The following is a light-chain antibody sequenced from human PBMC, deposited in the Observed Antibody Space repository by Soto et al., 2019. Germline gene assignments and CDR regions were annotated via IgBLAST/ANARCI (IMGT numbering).Light chain of an antibody. V-gene: IGLV2-14*01. CDR1: SSDVGGYNY. CDR2: DVS. J-gene: IGLJ1*01. Sequence: QSALTQPASVSGSPGQSITISCTGTSSDVGGYNYVSWYQQHPGKAPKLMIYDVSNRPSGVSNRFSGSKSGNTASLTISGLQAEDEADYYCSSYTSSSFYVFGTGIQVTVL. CDR3: SSYTSSSFYV.